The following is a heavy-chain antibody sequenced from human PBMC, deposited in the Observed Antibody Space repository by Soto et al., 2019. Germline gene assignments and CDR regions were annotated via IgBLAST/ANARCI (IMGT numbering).Heavy chain of an antibody. CDR3: ARTKRGFTAMPFGYFDL. V-gene: IGHV2-26*01. CDR2: IFSDDEK. D-gene: IGHD5-18*01. CDR1: GFSLSYARLG. Sequence: QVTLKESGPVLVKPTETLTLTCTVSGFSLSYARLGMSWIRQPPGKALEWLAHIFSDDEKSYSTSLKSRLTISKDTSKSQVVLTMTNMDPVDTATYYCARTKRGFTAMPFGYFDLWGRGTLVTVSS. J-gene: IGHJ2*01.